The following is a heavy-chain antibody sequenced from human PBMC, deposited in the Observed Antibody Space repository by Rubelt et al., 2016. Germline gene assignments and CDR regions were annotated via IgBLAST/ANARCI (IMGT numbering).Heavy chain of an antibody. Sequence: QVQLQQWGAGLLKPSETLSLTCAVYGGSFSGYYWSWIRPPPGKGLEWIGEINPSGSTNYNPSLKRRVTISVDTSKNQFTLRLSSVTAADRAVYYCAREEFDSSDDWGQGTLVTVSS. V-gene: IGHV4-34*01. CDR3: AREEFDSSDD. J-gene: IGHJ4*02. CDR1: GGSFSGYY. D-gene: IGHD3-10*01. CDR2: INPSGST.